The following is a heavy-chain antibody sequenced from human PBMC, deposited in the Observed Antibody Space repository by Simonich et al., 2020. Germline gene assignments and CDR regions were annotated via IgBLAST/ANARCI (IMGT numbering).Heavy chain of an antibody. CDR2: ISSSSIYI. Sequence: EVQLVESGGGLVKPGGSLRLSCAASGFTFSRYSMNWVRQAQGKGLERVPSISSSSIYIYYADSVKGRFTISRDNAKNSLYLQMNSLRAEDTAVYYCARDAAGDYWGQGTLVTVSS. CDR1: GFTFSRYS. CDR3: ARDAAGDY. V-gene: IGHV3-21*01. D-gene: IGHD6-13*01. J-gene: IGHJ4*02.